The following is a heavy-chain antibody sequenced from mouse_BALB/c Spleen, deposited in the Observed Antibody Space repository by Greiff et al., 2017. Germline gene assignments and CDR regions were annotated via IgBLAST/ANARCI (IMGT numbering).Heavy chain of an antibody. CDR3: ARCPDGYYEGGAMDY. Sequence: EVKLMESGGGLVQPGGSRKLSCAASGFTFSSFGMHWVRQAPEKGLEWVAYISSGSSTIYYADTVKGRFTISRDNPKNTLFLQMTSLRSEDTAMYYCARCPDGYYEGGAMDYWGQGTSVTVSS. D-gene: IGHD2-3*01. CDR2: ISSGSSTI. J-gene: IGHJ4*01. CDR1: GFTFSSFG. V-gene: IGHV5-17*02.